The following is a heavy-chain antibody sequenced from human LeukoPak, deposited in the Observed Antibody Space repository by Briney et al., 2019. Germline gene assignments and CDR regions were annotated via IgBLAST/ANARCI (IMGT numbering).Heavy chain of an antibody. J-gene: IGHJ4*02. D-gene: IGHD1-26*01. CDR2: INPNSGGT. CDR3: ARDLSSTSNWEFDY. Sequence: ASVKVSCKTSGYSFAGYFIHWVRQAPGQGLQWMGRINPNSGGTEYEQSFQGRVTMTRDTSISTAYVEVSALISDDTAVYYCARDLSSTSNWEFDYWGQGTLVTVSS. CDR1: GYSFAGYF. V-gene: IGHV1-2*06.